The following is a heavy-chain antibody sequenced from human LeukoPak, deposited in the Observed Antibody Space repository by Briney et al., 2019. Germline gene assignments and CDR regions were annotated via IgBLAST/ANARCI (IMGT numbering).Heavy chain of an antibody. CDR2: IRSKPNNYAT. CDR3: TSHTYVWGSYRYPTVDY. Sequence: PGGSLRLSCAASGFTFSGSAIYWVRQASGKGLEWVGRIRSKPNNYATAYAASVKGRFTISRDDSKNTAYLQMNSLKTEDTAVYYCTSHTYVWGSYRYPTVDYWGQGTLVTVSS. V-gene: IGHV3-73*01. CDR1: GFTFSGSA. J-gene: IGHJ4*02. D-gene: IGHD3-16*02.